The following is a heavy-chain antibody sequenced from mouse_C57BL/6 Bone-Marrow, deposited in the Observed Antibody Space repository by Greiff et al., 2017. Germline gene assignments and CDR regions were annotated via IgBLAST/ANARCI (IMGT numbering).Heavy chain of an antibody. D-gene: IGHD4-1*01. Sequence: EVLFVESGGGLVQPGGSMKLSCAASGFTFSDAWMDWVRQSPEKGLEWVAEIRHKANNHATYYAESVKGRFTISRDDSKSSVYLQMNSLRAEDTGIYYGTSFPHWDGYWGQGTTLTVSS. CDR1: GFTFSDAW. CDR3: TSFPHWDGY. V-gene: IGHV6-6*01. CDR2: IRHKANNHAT. J-gene: IGHJ2*01.